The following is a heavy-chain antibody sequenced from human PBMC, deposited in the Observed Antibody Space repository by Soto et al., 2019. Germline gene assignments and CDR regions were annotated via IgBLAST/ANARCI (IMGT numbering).Heavy chain of an antibody. V-gene: IGHV1-3*01. CDR3: ARDGHHGYYDSSGYYY. D-gene: IGHD3-22*01. J-gene: IGHJ4*02. Sequence: ASVKVSCKASGYTFTSYAVHWVRQAPGQRLEWMGWINAGNGNTKYSQKFQGRVTITRDTSASTAYMELSSLRSEDTAVYYCARDGHHGYYDSSGYYYWGQGTLVTVSS. CDR1: GYTFTSYA. CDR2: INAGNGNT.